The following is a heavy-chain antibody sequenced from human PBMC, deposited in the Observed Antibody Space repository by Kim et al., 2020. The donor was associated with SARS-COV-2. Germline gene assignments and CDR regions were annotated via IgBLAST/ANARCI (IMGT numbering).Heavy chain of an antibody. V-gene: IGHV3-23*01. CDR3: AKCHSGGGSDAVDV. J-gene: IGHJ3*01. D-gene: IGHD3-16*01. CDR2: IRGGGAVT. CDR1: GFSFGDFA. Sequence: GGSLRLSCAASGFSFGDFAMSWVRQGPGKGLEWLSDIRGGGAVTHYAASVKGRCTISRDSFRNTLYLQLDSLTADDTALYYCAKCHSGGGSDAVDVGG.